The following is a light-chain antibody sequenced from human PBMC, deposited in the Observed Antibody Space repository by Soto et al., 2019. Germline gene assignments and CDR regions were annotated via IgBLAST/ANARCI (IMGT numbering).Light chain of an antibody. CDR1: QAVSSA. CDR2: DAS. V-gene: IGKV1-13*02. J-gene: IGKJ5*01. CDR3: QQYYGYSYT. Sequence: NQLTQSPSSLSASVGDRVTITCRASQAVSSALAWYQQKPGKPPKLLIYDASTLQSGVPSRFSGTASGTDFTLTISSLQPDDFATYFCQQYYGYSYTFGQGTRLEIK.